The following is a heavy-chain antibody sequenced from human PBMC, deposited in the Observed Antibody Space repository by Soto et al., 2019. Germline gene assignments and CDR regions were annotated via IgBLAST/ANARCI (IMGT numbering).Heavy chain of an antibody. V-gene: IGHV4-34*01. Sequence: QVQLQQWGAGLLKPSETLSLTCAVYGGSFSGYYWSWIRQPPGKGLEWIGEINHSGSTNDNPSLKSRVTISVDTSKHQFSLKLSSVTAADTAVYYCARGQDSSGPYYFDYWGQGTLVTVSS. CDR2: INHSGST. CDR3: ARGQDSSGPYYFDY. CDR1: GGSFSGYY. D-gene: IGHD3-22*01. J-gene: IGHJ4*02.